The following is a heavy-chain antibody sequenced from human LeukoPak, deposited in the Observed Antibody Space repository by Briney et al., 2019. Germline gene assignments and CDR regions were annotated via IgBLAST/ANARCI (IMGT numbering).Heavy chain of an antibody. Sequence: LSGGSLRLSCEASGFTFTTYWIHWVRQGPGKGLVWVSAISGSGGSTYYADSVKGRFTISRDNSKNTLYLQMNSLRAEDTAVYYCAKDPRTGDKKYYYDSSGHPVSDYWGQGTLVTVSS. CDR1: GFTFTTYW. D-gene: IGHD3-22*01. V-gene: IGHV3-23*01. CDR3: AKDPRTGDKKYYYDSSGHPVSDY. CDR2: ISGSGGST. J-gene: IGHJ4*02.